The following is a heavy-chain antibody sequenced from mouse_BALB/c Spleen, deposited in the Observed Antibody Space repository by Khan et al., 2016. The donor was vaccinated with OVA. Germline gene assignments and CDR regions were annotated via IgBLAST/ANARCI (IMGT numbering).Heavy chain of an antibody. V-gene: IGHV2-2*02. J-gene: IGHJ1*01. Sequence: QVQLKQSGPGLVQPSQSLSITCPVSGFSLTSYGVHWVRQSPGKGLEWLGVIWSGGSTDYNAAFISRLSISKDNSKSQVFFKMNSLQANDTAIYYCARQSYWYFDVWGAGTTVTVSS. CDR2: IWSGGST. CDR1: GFSLTSYG. CDR3: ARQSYWYFDV.